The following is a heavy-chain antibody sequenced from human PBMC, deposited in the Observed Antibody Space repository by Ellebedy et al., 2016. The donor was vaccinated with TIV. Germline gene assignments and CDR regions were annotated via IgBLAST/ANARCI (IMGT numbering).Heavy chain of an antibody. J-gene: IGHJ5*02. CDR3: ARDRGVIAVADSFSFDP. D-gene: IGHD6-19*01. CDR2: IIPIFGTA. CDR1: GGTFSSYA. Sequence: ASVKVSCKASGGTFSSYAISWVRQAPGQGLEWMGGIIPIFGTANYAQKFQGRVTITADESTSTAYMELSSLRSEDTAVYYCARDRGVIAVADSFSFDPWGQGTLVTVSS. V-gene: IGHV1-69*13.